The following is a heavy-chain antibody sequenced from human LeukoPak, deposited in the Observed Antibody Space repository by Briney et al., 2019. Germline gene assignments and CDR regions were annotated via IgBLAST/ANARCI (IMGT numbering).Heavy chain of an antibody. V-gene: IGHV4-39*01. D-gene: IGHD3-10*01. CDR3: ARHSNYYGSRR. CDR1: GGSISSSSYY. J-gene: IGHJ4*02. Sequence: SETLSLTCTVSGGSISSSSYYWGWIRQPPGKGLEWIGSIYYSGSTYYNPSLKSRVTISVDTSKNQFSLKLSSVTAADTAVYYCARHSNYYGSRRWGQGTLVTVSS. CDR2: IYYSGST.